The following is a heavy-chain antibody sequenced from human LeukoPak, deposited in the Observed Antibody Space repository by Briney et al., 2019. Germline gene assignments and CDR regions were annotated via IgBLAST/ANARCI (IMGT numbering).Heavy chain of an antibody. J-gene: IGHJ4*02. CDR3: AMALDY. CDR1: GFTVSSNY. V-gene: IGHV3-53*01. Sequence: GGSLRLSCAASGFTVSSNYMSWVRQAPGKGLEWVSVIYSGGSTYYADSVKGRFTISRDNSKNTLYLQMDRLRVEDTAVYYCAMALDYWGQGTLVTVSS. CDR2: IYSGGST.